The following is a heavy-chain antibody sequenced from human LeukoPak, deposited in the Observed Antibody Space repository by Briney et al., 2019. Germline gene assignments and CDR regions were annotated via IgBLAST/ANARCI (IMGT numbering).Heavy chain of an antibody. D-gene: IGHD4-11*01. V-gene: IGHV3-48*03. CDR1: GFTFSSYE. Sequence: HAGGSLRLSCAAPGFTFSSYEMNWVRQAPGKGLEWVSYISSSGSTIYYADSVKGRFTISRDNAKNSLYLQMNSLRAEDTAVYYCARDRITTSEIDYWGQGTLVTVSS. CDR3: ARDRITTSEIDY. J-gene: IGHJ4*02. CDR2: ISSSGSTI.